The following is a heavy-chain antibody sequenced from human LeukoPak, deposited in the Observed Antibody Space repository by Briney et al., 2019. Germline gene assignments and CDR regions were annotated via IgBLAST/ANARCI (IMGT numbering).Heavy chain of an antibody. J-gene: IGHJ4*02. D-gene: IGHD6-19*01. CDR3: ARVEQWLVPNDY. V-gene: IGHV1-18*01. CDR1: GGTFSSYA. CDR2: INVYNGNT. Sequence: ASVKVSCKASGGTFSSYAISWVRQAPGQGLEWMGWINVYNGNTNYAQKFQGRVTMTTDTSTSTAYMELRSLRSDDTAVYYCARVEQWLVPNDYWGQGTLVTVSS.